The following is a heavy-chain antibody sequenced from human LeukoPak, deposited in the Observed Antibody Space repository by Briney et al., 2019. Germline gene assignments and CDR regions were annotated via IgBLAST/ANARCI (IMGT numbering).Heavy chain of an antibody. CDR2: ISSSSSYI. V-gene: IGHV3-21*01. D-gene: IGHD3-22*01. J-gene: IGHJ4*02. Sequence: PGGSLRLSCAASGFTFSSYSMNWVRQAPGKGLEWVSPISSSSSYIYYADSVKGRFTISRDNAKNSLYLQMNSLRAEDTAVYYCARDCRYDYDSSGCVDYWGQGTLVTVS. CDR1: GFTFSSYS. CDR3: ARDCRYDYDSSGCVDY.